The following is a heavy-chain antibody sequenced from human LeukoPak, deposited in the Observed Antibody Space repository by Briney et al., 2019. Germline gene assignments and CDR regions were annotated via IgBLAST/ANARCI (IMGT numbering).Heavy chain of an antibody. D-gene: IGHD6-13*01. CDR1: GFTFSSYG. CDR2: IRYDGSNK. Sequence: GGSLRLSCAASGFTFSSYGMHWVRQAPGKGLEWVAFIRYDGSNKYYADSVKGRFTISRDNSKNTLYLQMNSLRAEDTAVYYCAKEPSSSWYGGYYFDYWGQGTLVTVSS. V-gene: IGHV3-30*02. CDR3: AKEPSSSWYGGYYFDY. J-gene: IGHJ4*02.